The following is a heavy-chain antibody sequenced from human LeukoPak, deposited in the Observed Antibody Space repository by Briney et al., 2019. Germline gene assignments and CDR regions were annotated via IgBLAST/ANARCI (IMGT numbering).Heavy chain of an antibody. D-gene: IGHD2-2*01. J-gene: IGHJ3*02. CDR1: GFTFSSYS. Sequence: GGSLRLSCAASGFTFSSYSMNWVRQAPGKGLEWVSSISSSSSYIYYADSVKGRFTISRDNAKNSLYLQMNSLRAEDTAVYYCARDRQYQLRDALDIWGQGTMVTVSS. CDR3: ARDRQYQLRDALDI. CDR2: ISSSSSYI. V-gene: IGHV3-21*01.